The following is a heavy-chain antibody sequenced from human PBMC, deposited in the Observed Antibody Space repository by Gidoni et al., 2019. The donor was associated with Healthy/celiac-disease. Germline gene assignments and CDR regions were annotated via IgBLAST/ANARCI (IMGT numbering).Heavy chain of an antibody. CDR3: AREDIRGYNHLGIDY. CDR2: IYYSGTT. V-gene: IGHV4-39*07. CDR1: GGSISSSDYY. J-gene: IGHJ4*02. D-gene: IGHD5-12*01. Sequence: QLQLQESGPGLVKPSETLSLTCTVSGGSISSSDYYWGWIRQPPGKGLGWIGSIYYSGTTYYNPSLKGRVTISVDMSKNQFSLKLSSVTAADTAVYYCAREDIRGYNHLGIDYWGQGTLVTVSS.